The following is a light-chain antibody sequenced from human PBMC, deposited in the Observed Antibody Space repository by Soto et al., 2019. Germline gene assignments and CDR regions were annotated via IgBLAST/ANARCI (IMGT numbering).Light chain of an antibody. CDR2: WGS. CDR1: QSLLHSNGYNY. CDR3: XQAXXTPXX. J-gene: IGKJ1*01. Sequence: DIVMTQSPLSLPVTPGEPASISCRSSQSLLHSNGYNYLDWYLQKPGQSPQLLIYWGSNRASGVPDRFSGSGSGTDFTLXISRVEAEXVXVYXXXQAXXTPXXXGXGTKVDIK. V-gene: IGKV2-28*01.